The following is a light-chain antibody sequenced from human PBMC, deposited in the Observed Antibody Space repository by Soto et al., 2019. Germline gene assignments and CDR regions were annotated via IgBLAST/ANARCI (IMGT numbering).Light chain of an antibody. Sequence: EVGMTQSPATLSVFPGERVTLSCRASESVGSNLAWYQQKPGQAPRLLIYGASTRATGVPARFSASGSGTEFTLTISSLQSEDFALYYCQQYNNWLTFGGGTKVEIE. CDR3: QQYNNWLT. CDR2: GAS. J-gene: IGKJ4*01. V-gene: IGKV3-15*01. CDR1: ESVGSN.